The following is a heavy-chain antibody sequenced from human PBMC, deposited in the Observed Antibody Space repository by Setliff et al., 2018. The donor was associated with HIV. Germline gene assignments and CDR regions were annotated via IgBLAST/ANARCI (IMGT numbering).Heavy chain of an antibody. V-gene: IGHV3-33*08. Sequence: PGGPLRLSCAASGFTLSNYWMNGVRQAPGKGLEWVAVIWYDGTNIYYADSVKGRFTISRDNAKNSVYLQMNSLRAEDTALYYCARGLSAAASGPDPFDFWGQGTMVTVSS. J-gene: IGHJ3*01. CDR3: ARGLSAAASGPDPFDF. CDR1: GFTLSNYW. D-gene: IGHD6-13*01. CDR2: IWYDGTNI.